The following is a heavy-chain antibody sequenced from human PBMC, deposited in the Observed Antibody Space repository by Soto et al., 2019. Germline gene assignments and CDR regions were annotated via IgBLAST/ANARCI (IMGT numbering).Heavy chain of an antibody. Sequence: QVQLVQSVTELRKPGASVKLSCNASGYIFTKYYIAWVRQAPGHGLEWMGMINGYNGKANYGQDFRGRVIMTTDTSTNTAYMDLRSHTSDDTGVYYCVRWDGFFGAGGVDWGQGTLVPVSS. V-gene: IGHV1-18*01. CDR3: VRWDGFFGAGGVD. CDR1: GYIFTKYY. D-gene: IGHD3-16*01. CDR2: INGYNGKA. J-gene: IGHJ4*02.